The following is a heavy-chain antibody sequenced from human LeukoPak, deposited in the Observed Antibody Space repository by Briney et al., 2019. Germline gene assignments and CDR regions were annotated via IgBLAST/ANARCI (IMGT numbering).Heavy chain of an antibody. V-gene: IGHV4-38-2*02. D-gene: IGHD3-9*01. CDR3: ARGVLTGYLDY. J-gene: IGHJ4*02. Sequence: SETLSLTCTVSGYSISSGYYWGWIRQPPGKGLEWIGSIYHSGSTYYNPSLKSRVTISVDTSKNQFSLKLSSVTAADTAVYYCARGVLTGYLDYWGQGTLVTVSS. CDR2: IYHSGST. CDR1: GYSISSGYY.